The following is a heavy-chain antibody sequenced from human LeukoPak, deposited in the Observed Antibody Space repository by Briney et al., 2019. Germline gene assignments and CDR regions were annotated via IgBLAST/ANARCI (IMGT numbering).Heavy chain of an antibody. CDR1: GASIRNYY. CDR2: IYYSGST. Sequence: SETLSLTCTVSGASIRNYYWNWIRQSPGKGLEWIGYIYYSGSTNYNPSLESRVAMSVDTSKNQFSLRLSSVTAADTAIYYCARRYSSSWYVGFFDPWGQGTLVTVSS. V-gene: IGHV4-59*08. J-gene: IGHJ5*02. CDR3: ARRYSSSWYVGFFDP. D-gene: IGHD6-13*01.